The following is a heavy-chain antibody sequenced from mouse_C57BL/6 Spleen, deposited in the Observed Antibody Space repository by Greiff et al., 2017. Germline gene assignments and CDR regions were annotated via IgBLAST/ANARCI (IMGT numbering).Heavy chain of an antibody. CDR2: INPSSGYT. CDR3: ASFNWDRDFDV. V-gene: IGHV1-7*01. D-gene: IGHD4-1*02. J-gene: IGHJ1*03. Sequence: QVQLQQSGAELAKPGASVKLSCKASGYTFTSSWMHWVKQRPGQGLEWIGYINPSSGYTKYNQKFKDKATLTADKSSSTAYMQLSSLTYEDSAVYYCASFNWDRDFDVWGTGTTVTVSS. CDR1: GYTFTSSW.